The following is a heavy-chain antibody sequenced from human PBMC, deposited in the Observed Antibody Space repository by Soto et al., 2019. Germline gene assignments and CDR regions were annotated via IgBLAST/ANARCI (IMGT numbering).Heavy chain of an antibody. CDR1: GGSISSGGYY. CDR2: IYYSGST. V-gene: IGHV4-31*03. Sequence: SETLSLTCTVSGGSISSGGYYWSWIRQHPGKGREWIGYIYYSGSTYYNPSLKSRVTISVDTSKNQFSLKLSSVTAADTAVYYCARVRVTTLDYWGQGTLVTVSS. D-gene: IGHD4-17*01. CDR3: ARVRVTTLDY. J-gene: IGHJ4*02.